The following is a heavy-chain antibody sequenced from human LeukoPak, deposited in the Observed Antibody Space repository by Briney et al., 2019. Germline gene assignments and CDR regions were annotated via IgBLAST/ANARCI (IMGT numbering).Heavy chain of an antibody. Sequence: ASVKVSCKASGYTFTSNGITWVRQAPGQGLEWVGWISCNNGDTRYAQKFQGRVTVTTDTSTSTVYMELRSLRSDDTAVYYCARAYYDIAYYFDYWGQGTLVTVSS. CDR3: ARAYYDIAYYFDY. J-gene: IGHJ4*02. V-gene: IGHV1-18*01. CDR1: GYTFTSNG. CDR2: ISCNNGDT. D-gene: IGHD3-9*01.